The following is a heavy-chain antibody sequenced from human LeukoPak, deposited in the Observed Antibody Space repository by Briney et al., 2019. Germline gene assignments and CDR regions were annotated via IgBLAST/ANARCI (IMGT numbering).Heavy chain of an antibody. V-gene: IGHV4-39*01. CDR1: GGSISSSSYY. CDR3: ARTTTVTTFYFDY. D-gene: IGHD4-17*01. CDR2: IYYSGST. Sequence: SETLSLTCTVSGGSISSSSYYWGWIRQPPGQGLEWIGSIYYSGSTYYNPSLKSRVTISVDTSKNQFSLKLSSVTAADTAVYYCARTTTVTTFYFDYWGQGTLVTVSS. J-gene: IGHJ4*02.